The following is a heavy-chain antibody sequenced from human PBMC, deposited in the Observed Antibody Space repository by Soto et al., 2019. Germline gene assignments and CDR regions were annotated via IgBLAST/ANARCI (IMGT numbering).Heavy chain of an antibody. CDR2: IYYSGNT. Sequence: SETLSLTCGVSGYSISRAYYYAWIRQPPEKGLDYIGSIYYSGNTYYTPSLKSRVTISVDTSKNEFSLKMSSLTAADTAVYYCARAGYHYDSSGVFEYWGQGTLVAVSS. CDR3: ARAGYHYDSSGVFEY. V-gene: IGHV4-38-2*01. D-gene: IGHD3-22*01. CDR1: GYSISRAYY. J-gene: IGHJ4*02.